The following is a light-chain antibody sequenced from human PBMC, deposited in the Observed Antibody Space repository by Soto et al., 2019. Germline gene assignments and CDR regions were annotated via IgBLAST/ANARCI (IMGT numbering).Light chain of an antibody. CDR3: SSYAGSNNYV. CDR1: SSDVGAHNF. Sequence: QSALPQPPSASGSPGQSVTISCTGTSSDVGAHNFVSWHQQHPGKAPQLMVYEVSKRPSGVPDRFSGSKSGNTASLTVSGLQAEDEADYYCSSYAGSNNYVFGTGTKVTVL. V-gene: IGLV2-8*01. J-gene: IGLJ1*01. CDR2: EVS.